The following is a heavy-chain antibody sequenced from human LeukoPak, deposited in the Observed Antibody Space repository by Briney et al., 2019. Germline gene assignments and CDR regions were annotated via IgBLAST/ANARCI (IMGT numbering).Heavy chain of an antibody. J-gene: IGHJ6*02. V-gene: IGHV7-4-1*02. CDR1: GYTFTSYA. D-gene: IGHD6-19*01. CDR2: INTNTGNP. Sequence: ASVKVSCKASGYTFTSYAMNWVRQAPGQGLEWMGWINTNTGNPTHAQGFTGRFVFSLDTSVSTAYLQISSLKAEDTAVYYCARVLGYSSGWYLGGGYYYGMDVWGQGTTVTVSS. CDR3: ARVLGYSSGWYLGGGYYYGMDV.